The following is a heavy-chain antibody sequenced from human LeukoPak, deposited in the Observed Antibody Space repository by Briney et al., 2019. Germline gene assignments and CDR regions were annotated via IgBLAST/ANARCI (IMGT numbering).Heavy chain of an antibody. CDR2: TSYNGNT. J-gene: IGHJ4*02. CDR3: ARHSGSGWQALGY. D-gene: IGHD6-19*01. V-gene: IGHV1-18*04. Sequence: AAVKVSCKASGYTFSNYGISWVRQAPGLGLGWMGWTSYNGNTNYAQKFQDRVTMTTDTSTTTAYMELRSLESDDTAVYYCARHSGSGWQALGYWGQGTLVTVSS. CDR1: GYTFSNYG.